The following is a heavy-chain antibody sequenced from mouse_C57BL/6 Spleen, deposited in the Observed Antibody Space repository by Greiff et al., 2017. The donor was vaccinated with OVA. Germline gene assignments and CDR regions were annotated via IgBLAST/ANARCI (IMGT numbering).Heavy chain of an antibody. CDR3: ARGDSYIDY. CDR2: INPYNGGT. Sequence: EVQLQQSGPVLVKPGASVKMSCKASGYTFTDYYMNWVKQSHGKSLEWIGVINPYNGGTSYNQKFKGKATLTVDKSSSTAYMELNSLTSEDSAVYYCARGDSYIDYWGQGTTLTVSS. CDR1: GYTFTDYY. J-gene: IGHJ2*01. V-gene: IGHV1-19*01. D-gene: IGHD3-3*01.